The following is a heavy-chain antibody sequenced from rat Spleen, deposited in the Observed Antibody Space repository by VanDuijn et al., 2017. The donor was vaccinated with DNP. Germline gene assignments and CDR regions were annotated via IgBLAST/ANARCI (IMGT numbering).Heavy chain of an antibody. CDR2: KSIGGST. V-gene: IGHV2-6*01. CDR3: ARSHTTGMTWFAY. CDR1: GFSLTSYG. J-gene: IGHJ3*01. Sequence: QVQVWESGPGLVQPSQTLSLTFTVSGFSLTSYGVSWVRQPPGKGLEWIATKSIGGSTYYNSALKSRLSISRDTSKSQVFLEMNSLQTEDTAIYFCARSHTTGMTWFAYWGHGTLVTVSS. D-gene: IGHD1-7*01.